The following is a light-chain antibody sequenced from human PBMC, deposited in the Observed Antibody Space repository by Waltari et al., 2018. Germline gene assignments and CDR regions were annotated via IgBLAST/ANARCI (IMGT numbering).Light chain of an antibody. V-gene: IGLV2-23*02. CDR1: SSDVGGYNS. CDR2: DVS. CDR3: CSYAGNYIHVL. Sequence: QSALTQPASVSGSPGQSITISCTGTSSDVGGYNSVSWYQHHPGKAPKVIIYDVSQRPSGVSNCFSGSKSGNTASLTISGLQPEDEADYFCCSYAGNYIHVLFGGGTKLTVL. J-gene: IGLJ2*01.